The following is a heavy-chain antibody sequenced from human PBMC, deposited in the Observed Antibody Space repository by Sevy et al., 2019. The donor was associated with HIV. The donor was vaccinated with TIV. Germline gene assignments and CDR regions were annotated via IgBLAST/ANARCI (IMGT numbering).Heavy chain of an antibody. Sequence: GGSLRPSCVVSGFTFSSYGIHWVRHTPGKGLEWVAVISYDGTNKYYADSVKGRFTISRDNSKNTLFLQMNSLRTEDTAVYYCARENKSVGEDYWGQGTLVTVSS. D-gene: IGHD1-26*01. CDR2: ISYDGTNK. J-gene: IGHJ4*02. V-gene: IGHV3-30*03. CDR3: ARENKSVGEDY. CDR1: GFTFSSYG.